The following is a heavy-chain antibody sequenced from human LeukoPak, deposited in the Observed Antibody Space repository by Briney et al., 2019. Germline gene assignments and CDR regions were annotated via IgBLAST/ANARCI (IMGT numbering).Heavy chain of an antibody. Sequence: GGSLRLSCVASGFSFSTYGMHWVRQAPGKGLEWVAVISYDSNNKFYVDSVKGRFTVSRDNSKNTLYLQMNSLGADDTAVYYWAKDRSLVGATAFDYWGQGTLVTVSS. CDR1: GFSFSTYG. CDR2: ISYDSNNK. CDR3: AKDRSLVGATAFDY. J-gene: IGHJ4*02. D-gene: IGHD1-26*01. V-gene: IGHV3-30*18.